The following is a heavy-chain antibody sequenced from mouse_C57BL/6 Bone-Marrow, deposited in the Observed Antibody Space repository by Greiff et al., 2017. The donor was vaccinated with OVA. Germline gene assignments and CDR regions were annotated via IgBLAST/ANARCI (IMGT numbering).Heavy chain of an antibody. J-gene: IGHJ1*03. V-gene: IGHV1-39*01. CDR2: INPNYGTT. Sequence: EVQLQQSGPELVKPGASVKISCKASGYSFTDYNMNWVKQRNGKSLEWIGVINPNYGTTSYNQKFKGKATLTVDQSASTAYMQLNSLTSEDSAVYYCAFYYGSCYRYFDVWGTGTTVTVSS. D-gene: IGHD1-1*01. CDR1: GYSFTDYN. CDR3: AFYYGSCYRYFDV.